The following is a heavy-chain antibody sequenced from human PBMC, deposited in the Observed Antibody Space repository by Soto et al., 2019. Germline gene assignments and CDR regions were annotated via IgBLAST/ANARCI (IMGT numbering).Heavy chain of an antibody. J-gene: IGHJ5*02. CDR2: ISAYNGNT. V-gene: IGHV1-18*04. Sequence: ASVKVSCKASGYTFTSYGISWVRQAPGQRLEWMGWISAYNGNTNYAQKLQGRVTMTTDTYTSTAYMGLRSPRSDDTGVYYCARRFQYYYDSSGYESPDWFDPWGQGTLVTVSS. CDR1: GYTFTSYG. CDR3: ARRFQYYYDSSGYESPDWFDP. D-gene: IGHD3-22*01.